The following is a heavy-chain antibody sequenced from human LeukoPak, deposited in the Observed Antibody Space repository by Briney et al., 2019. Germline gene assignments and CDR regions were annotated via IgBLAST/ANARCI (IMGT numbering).Heavy chain of an antibody. Sequence: PGGSLRLSCAASGFTFSSYGMHWVRQAPGKGLEWVAFIRYDGSNKYYADSVKGRFTISRDNSKNTLYLQMNSLRAEDTTVYYCAKRVLYYYDSSGLPDYWGQGTLVTVSS. CDR2: IRYDGSNK. V-gene: IGHV3-30*02. D-gene: IGHD3-22*01. CDR1: GFTFSSYG. CDR3: AKRVLYYYDSSGLPDY. J-gene: IGHJ4*02.